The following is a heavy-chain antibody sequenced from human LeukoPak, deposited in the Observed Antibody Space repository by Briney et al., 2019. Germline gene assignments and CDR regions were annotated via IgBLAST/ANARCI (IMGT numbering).Heavy chain of an antibody. J-gene: IGHJ4*02. Sequence: GGSLRLSCAASGFTFSSYWMHWVRKAPGKGLVWVSRIKTDGSFTSYADSVKGRFTISRDNAKKRRFLQMKSWEAADTAVFYCARGKLRSRSSNDYWGQGPLSPSPQ. CDR2: IKTDGSFT. D-gene: IGHD6-6*01. CDR3: ARGKLRSRSSNDY. CDR1: GFTFSSYW. V-gene: IGHV3-74*01.